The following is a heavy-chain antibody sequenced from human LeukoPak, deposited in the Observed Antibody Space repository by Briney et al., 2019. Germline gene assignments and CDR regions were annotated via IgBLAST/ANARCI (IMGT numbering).Heavy chain of an antibody. CDR2: IIPILGIA. CDR1: GGTFSSYT. Sequence: SVKVSCKASGGTFSSYTISWVRQAPGQGLEWMGRIIPILGIANYAQKFQGRVTITADKSTSTAYMELSSLRSEDTAVYYCARALWSYDSSGYYLDYWDQGTLVTVSS. J-gene: IGHJ4*02. D-gene: IGHD3-22*01. V-gene: IGHV1-69*02. CDR3: ARALWSYDSSGYYLDY.